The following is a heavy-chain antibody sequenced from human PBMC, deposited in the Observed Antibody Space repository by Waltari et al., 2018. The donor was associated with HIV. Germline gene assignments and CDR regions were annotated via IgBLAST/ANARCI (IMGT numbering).Heavy chain of an antibody. CDR2: NKPKKGGR. CDR1: GYPFTDYY. V-gene: IGHV1-2*02. Sequence: QVQLVQSGAEVKKPGASVKVSCEASGYPFTDYYIHWVRKAPGQGLELRGMNKPKKGGREEAQKCQGKVTQAKDTSINTAYMEMSRLGSDDNAVYYFAENFYDRRGYSFLCPFDIRGRGTVVTVSS. CDR3: AENFYDRRGYSFLCPFDI. J-gene: IGHJ3*02. D-gene: IGHD3-22*01.